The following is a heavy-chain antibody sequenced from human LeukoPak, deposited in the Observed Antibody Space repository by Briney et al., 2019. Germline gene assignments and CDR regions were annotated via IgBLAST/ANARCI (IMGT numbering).Heavy chain of an antibody. CDR1: GGSISSYY. CDR3: ARGLLDSYGYGLFYFDY. D-gene: IGHD5-18*01. V-gene: IGHV4-59*01. CDR2: IYYSGST. Sequence: SETLSLTCTVSGGSISSYYWSWIRQPPGKGLEWIGYIYYSGSTNYNPSLKSRVTISVDTSKNQFSLKLSSVTAADTAVYYCARGLLDSYGYGLFYFDYWGQGTLVTVSS. J-gene: IGHJ4*02.